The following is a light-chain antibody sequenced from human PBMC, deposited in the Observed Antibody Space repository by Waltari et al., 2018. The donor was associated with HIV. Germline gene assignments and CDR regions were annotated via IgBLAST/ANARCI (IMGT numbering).Light chain of an antibody. CDR1: QGISNY. CDR3: QKYNSARFT. J-gene: IGKJ3*01. V-gene: IGKV1-27*01. Sequence: TQSPSSLSASVGDRVTITCRASQGISNYLAWYQQKPGKVPKLLIYAASTLQPGVPSRFSGSGSGTDFTLTISSLQPEDVATYYCQKYNSARFTFGPGTKVDIK. CDR2: AAS.